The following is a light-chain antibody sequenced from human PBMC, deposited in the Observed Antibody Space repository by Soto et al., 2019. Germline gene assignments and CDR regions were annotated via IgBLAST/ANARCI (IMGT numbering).Light chain of an antibody. CDR1: SSNIGSNY. CDR2: RNN. CDR3: AAWDDSLSGV. J-gene: IGLJ3*02. Sequence: QAVVTQPPSASGTPGQRVTISCSGSSSNIGSNYVYWYQQLPGTAPKLLIYRNNQRPSGVPDRFSGSKSGTSASPAISGLRSEDEADYYCAAWDDSLSGVFGGGTKLTVL. V-gene: IGLV1-47*01.